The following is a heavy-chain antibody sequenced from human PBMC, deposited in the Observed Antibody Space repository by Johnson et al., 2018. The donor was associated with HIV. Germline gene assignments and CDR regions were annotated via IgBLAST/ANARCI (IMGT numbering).Heavy chain of an antibody. CDR2: IGIAGDT. D-gene: IGHD6-13*01. CDR3: ARRNSSWDAFDI. J-gene: IGHJ3*02. CDR1: GFTFSSYD. Sequence: VQLVESGGGLVQPGGSLRLSCAASGFTFSSYDMHLVRQATGKGLEWVSAIGIAGDTYYPGSVKGRFSISRENAKNSFYLQMNSLRAGDTAVYYCARRNSSWDAFDIWGQGTMVTVSS. V-gene: IGHV3-13*01.